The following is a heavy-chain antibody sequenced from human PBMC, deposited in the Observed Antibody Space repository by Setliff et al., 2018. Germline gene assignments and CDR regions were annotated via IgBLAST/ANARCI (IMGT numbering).Heavy chain of an antibody. CDR3: ARNPDLLQYSFDL. D-gene: IGHD5-12*01. V-gene: IGHV4-39*07. CDR1: GGSISNSTFY. Sequence: SETLSLTCTASGGSISNSTFYWGWIRQPPGKGLEWIGSINYYGSIFDDGTTYSTYYNPSLKSRATISIDTSKSQFSLKLSSMTAADTALYYCARNPDLLQYSFDLWGRGTLVTVSS. J-gene: IGHJ2*01. CDR2: INYYGSIFDDGTTYST.